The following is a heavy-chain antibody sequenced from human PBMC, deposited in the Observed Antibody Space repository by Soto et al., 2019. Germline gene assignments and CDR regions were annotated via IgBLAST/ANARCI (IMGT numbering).Heavy chain of an antibody. V-gene: IGHV4-59*01. J-gene: IGHJ5*02. D-gene: IGHD3-10*01. Sequence: QVQLQESGPGLVKPSETLSLTCTISGGSISSYYWTWIRQPPGKGLEWIGYVYYTGTTKYNPSLKSRVTISLDTSKHEFSLKMTSMTAADTAVYYCARDQQMGRLDPWGQGALVTVSS. CDR3: ARDQQMGRLDP. CDR2: VYYTGTT. CDR1: GGSISSYY.